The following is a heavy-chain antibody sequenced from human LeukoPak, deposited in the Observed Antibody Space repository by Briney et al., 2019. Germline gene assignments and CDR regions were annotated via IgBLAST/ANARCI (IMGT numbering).Heavy chain of an antibody. Sequence: GGSLRPSCAASAFTFRSFPMTWVRQAQGKGLEWVSAISGSGASTYYADSVTGRFTISRDNTRNTLYLQMNSLRADDTAMYYCAVEKRSTTAYDYWGQGTLVTVSS. CDR2: ISGSGAST. J-gene: IGHJ4*02. CDR3: AVEKRSTTAYDY. D-gene: IGHD4-17*01. V-gene: IGHV3-23*01. CDR1: AFTFRSFP.